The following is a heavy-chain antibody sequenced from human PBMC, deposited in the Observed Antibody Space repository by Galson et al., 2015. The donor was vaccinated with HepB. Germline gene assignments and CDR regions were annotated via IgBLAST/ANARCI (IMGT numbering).Heavy chain of an antibody. CDR1: GFTFSSYS. D-gene: IGHD5-18*01. J-gene: IGHJ4*02. CDR3: ASMDTAMVSDY. V-gene: IGHV3-21*01. CDR2: ISSSSSYI. Sequence: SLRLSCAASGFTFSSYSVNWVRQAPGKGLEWVSSISSSSSYIYYADSVKGRFTISRDNAKNSLYLQMNSLRAEDTAVYYCASMDTAMVSDYWGQGTLVTVSS.